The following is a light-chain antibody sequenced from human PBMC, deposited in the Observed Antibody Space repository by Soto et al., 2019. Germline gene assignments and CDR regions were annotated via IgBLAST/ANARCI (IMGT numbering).Light chain of an antibody. CDR1: ISDFVVYNY. CDR2: GVS. CDR3: SSHTTSSALQV. Sequence: QSVLTQPASVSGSPGQSITISCTGTISDFVVYNYVSWYQQHPGKAPKLMIYGVSNRPSGVSNRFSGSKSGNTASLTISGLQAEDEAHYYCSSHTTSSALQVFGSGTKVTVL. V-gene: IGLV2-14*01. J-gene: IGLJ1*01.